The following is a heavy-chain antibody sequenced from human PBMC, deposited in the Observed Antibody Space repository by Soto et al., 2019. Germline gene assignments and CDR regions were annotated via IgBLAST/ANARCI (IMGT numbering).Heavy chain of an antibody. V-gene: IGHV4-39*01. J-gene: IGHJ3*02. Sequence: SETLSLTCTVSGGSTTSSSYYWGWIRQPPGKGLEWIGSIYYSGSTYYNPSLKSRVTISVDTSKSQFSLKLNSVTAADTSVYYCARPPTASLDAFEIWGQGTMVTVSS. CDR2: IYYSGST. CDR3: ARPPTASLDAFEI. CDR1: GGSTTSSSYY.